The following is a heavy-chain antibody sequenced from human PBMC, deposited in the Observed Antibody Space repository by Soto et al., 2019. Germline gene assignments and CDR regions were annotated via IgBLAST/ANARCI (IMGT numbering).Heavy chain of an antibody. V-gene: IGHV4-59*01. CDR1: GGSFSSYY. D-gene: IGHD1-1*01. J-gene: IGHJ4*02. Sequence: PSETLSLTCTVSGGSFSSYYWSWIRQPPGKGLEWIGYISYSGSTNYNPSLKSRVSISVDTSKNQFSLKLSSVTAADAAVYYCARVQLNASRKNYYFDYWGQGTLVTVSS. CDR3: ARVQLNASRKNYYFDY. CDR2: ISYSGST.